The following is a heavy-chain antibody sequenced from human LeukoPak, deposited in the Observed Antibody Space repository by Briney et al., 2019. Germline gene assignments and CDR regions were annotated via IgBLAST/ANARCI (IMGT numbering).Heavy chain of an antibody. Sequence: ASETLSLTCAVYGGSFSGYYWSWIRQPPGKGLEWIGEINHSGSTNYNPSLKSRVTISVDTSKNQFSLKLSSVTAADTAVYYCARGPYGSSGYFRYFDYWGQGTLVTVSS. V-gene: IGHV4-34*01. J-gene: IGHJ4*02. CDR2: INHSGST. CDR1: GGSFSGYY. CDR3: ARGPYGSSGYFRYFDY. D-gene: IGHD3-22*01.